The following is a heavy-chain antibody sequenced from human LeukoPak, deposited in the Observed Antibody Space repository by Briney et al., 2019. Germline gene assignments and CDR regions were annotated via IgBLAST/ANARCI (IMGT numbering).Heavy chain of an antibody. Sequence: PGGSLRLSCAASGFTISGFFMTWVRQAPGKGLEWVANIKEDGSEKYYVDSVRGRFTISRDNAKNSLYLQMNSLRAEDTAVYYCARFWSGHYNFDYWGQGTPVTVSS. CDR3: ARFWSGHYNFDY. J-gene: IGHJ4*02. D-gene: IGHD3-3*01. CDR1: GFTISGFF. CDR2: IKEDGSEK. V-gene: IGHV3-7*01.